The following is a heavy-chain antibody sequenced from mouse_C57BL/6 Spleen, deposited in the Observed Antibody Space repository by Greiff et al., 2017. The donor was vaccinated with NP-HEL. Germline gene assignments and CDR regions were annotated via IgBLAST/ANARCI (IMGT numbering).Heavy chain of an antibody. CDR1: GYTFTDYE. CDR2: IDPETGGT. Sequence: VKLMESGAELVRPGASVTLSCKASGYTFTDYEMHWVKQTPVHGLEWIGAIDPETGGTAYNQKFKGKAILTADKSSSTAYMELRSLTSEDSAVYYCPTTVVASNYFDYWGQGTTLTVSS. D-gene: IGHD1-1*01. V-gene: IGHV1-15*01. J-gene: IGHJ2*01. CDR3: PTTVVASNYFDY.